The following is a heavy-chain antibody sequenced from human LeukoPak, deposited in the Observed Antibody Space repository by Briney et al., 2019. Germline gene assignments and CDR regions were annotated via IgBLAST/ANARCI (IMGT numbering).Heavy chain of an antibody. CDR1: GYTFTDYY. CDR3: ARDGYNYGYPYLDY. V-gene: IGHV1-2*07. CDR2: INPKNGDT. J-gene: IGHJ4*02. Sequence: ASVKVSCKASGYTFTDYYIHWLRQAPGQGLEWMGWINPKNGDTHYAHKFQGRVTMTKDTSISTAYMGLTRLTSDDTAVYYCARDGYNYGYPYLDYWGQGTLVTVSS. D-gene: IGHD5-18*01.